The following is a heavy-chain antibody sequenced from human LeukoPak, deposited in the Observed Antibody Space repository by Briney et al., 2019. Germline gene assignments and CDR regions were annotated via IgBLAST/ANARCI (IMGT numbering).Heavy chain of an antibody. CDR3: ARAITVAGQNDAFDI. V-gene: IGHV4-39*07. CDR1: GGSISSSSYY. J-gene: IGHJ3*02. D-gene: IGHD6-19*01. CDR2: IYYSGST. Sequence: SETLSLTCTVSGGSISSSSYYWGWIRQPPGKGLEWIGSIYYSGSTYYNPSLKSRVTISVDTSKNQFSLKLSSVTAADTAVYYCARAITVAGQNDAFDIWGQGTMVTVSA.